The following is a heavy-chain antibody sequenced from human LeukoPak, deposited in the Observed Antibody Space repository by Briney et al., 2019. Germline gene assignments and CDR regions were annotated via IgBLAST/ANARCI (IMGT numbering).Heavy chain of an antibody. J-gene: IGHJ4*02. Sequence: GGSLRLSCAVSGITLSNYGMSWVRQAPGKGLEWVAGLSGSGGGTNYADSVQGRFTISRGNPKNTLYLQMNSLRAEDTAVYFCAKRGVVIRVFLVGFHKEAYYFDSWGQGALVTVSS. V-gene: IGHV3-23*01. CDR3: AKRGVVIRVFLVGFHKEAYYFDS. CDR2: LSGSGGGT. CDR1: GITLSNYG. D-gene: IGHD3-10*01.